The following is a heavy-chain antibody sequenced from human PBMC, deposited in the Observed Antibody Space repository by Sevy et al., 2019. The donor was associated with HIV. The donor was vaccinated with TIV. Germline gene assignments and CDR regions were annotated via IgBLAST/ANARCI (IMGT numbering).Heavy chain of an antibody. CDR2: ISSSGGSI. J-gene: IGHJ5*02. V-gene: IGHV3-48*03. D-gene: IGHD2-8*01. CDR1: GFTFSSYD. CDR3: TGNGGAFDNGFDP. Sequence: GGSLRLSCTASGFTFSSYDMNWVRQAPGKGLEWVSEISSSGGSIYYADSVKGRFTISRDNSKNSLNLQMNSLRAEDTAVYYCTGNGGAFDNGFDPWGQGTLVTVSS.